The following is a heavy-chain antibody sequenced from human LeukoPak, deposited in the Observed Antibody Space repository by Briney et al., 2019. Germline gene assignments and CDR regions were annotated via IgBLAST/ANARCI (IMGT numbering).Heavy chain of an antibody. J-gene: IGHJ4*02. V-gene: IGHV3-30*02. CDR2: TWYDGSNK. Sequence: GGSLRLSCAASGFTFSNYGMHWVRQAPGKGLEWVAFTWYDGSNKRHADSVKGRFTISRDNSKNTLYLQMNSLRAEDTAVYCCAKSRDELGYCGSTSCYPLRTFDCWGQGTLVTVSS. D-gene: IGHD2-2*01. CDR1: GFTFSNYG. CDR3: AKSRDELGYCGSTSCYPLRTFDC.